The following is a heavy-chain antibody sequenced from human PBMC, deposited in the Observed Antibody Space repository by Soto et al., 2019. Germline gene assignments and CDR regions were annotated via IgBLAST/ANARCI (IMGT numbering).Heavy chain of an antibody. D-gene: IGHD4-17*01. CDR1: GYTFPSYD. J-gene: IGHJ4*02. Sequence: QVQLVQSGAEVKKPGASVKVSCKASGYTFPSYDINWVRQATGQGLEWMGWVNPNSGNAGYAQKFQGRVSMTWNTSISTAYMELSSLRSEDTAAYYCARGIGETYGDLGVVDYWGQGTLVTVSS. CDR2: VNPNSGNA. CDR3: ARGIGETYGDLGVVDY. V-gene: IGHV1-8*01.